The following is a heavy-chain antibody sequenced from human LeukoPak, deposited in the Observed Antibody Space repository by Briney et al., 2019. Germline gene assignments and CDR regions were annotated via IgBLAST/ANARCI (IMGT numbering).Heavy chain of an antibody. CDR1: SSGGYY. J-gene: IGHJ3*02. CDR2: ISWNSGSI. V-gene: IGHV3-9*01. D-gene: IGHD3-22*01. CDR3: AKDRGYYYDSSGYSGVAFDI. Sequence: SSGGYYWSWIRQPPGKGLEWVSGISWNSGSIGYADSVKGRFTISRDNAKNSLYLQMNSLRAEDTALYYCAKDRGYYYDSSGYSGVAFDIWGQGTMVTVSS.